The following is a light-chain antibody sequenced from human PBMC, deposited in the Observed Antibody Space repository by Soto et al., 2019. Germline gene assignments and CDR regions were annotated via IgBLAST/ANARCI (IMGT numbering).Light chain of an antibody. CDR3: TSWPTNTTMI. J-gene: IGLJ2*01. CDR2: DVN. Sequence: QSALTQPASVSGSPGQSITISCTGTSSDIGAYNFVSWYQQHPGKAPKLMLYDVNIRPSGVSNRFSGSKSGNTASLTISGIQAEDEADYYCTSWPTNTTMIFGGGTKLTVL. V-gene: IGLV2-14*03. CDR1: SSDIGAYNF.